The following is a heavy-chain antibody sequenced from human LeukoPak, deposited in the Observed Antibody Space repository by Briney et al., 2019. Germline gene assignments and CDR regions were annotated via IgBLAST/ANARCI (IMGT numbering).Heavy chain of an antibody. CDR2: IEDDGNKK. J-gene: IGHJ4*02. V-gene: IGHV3-7*01. CDR3: ARGRGVAL. CDR1: GFTLSNFW. Sequence: GGSLRLSCAPSGFTLSNFWMNWVRQAPGKGLEWVANIEDDGNKKNYMDSVKGRFTISRDNVKNSIYLQMNSLSADDTAVYYCARGRGVALWGQGTLVTVSS. D-gene: IGHD2-8*01.